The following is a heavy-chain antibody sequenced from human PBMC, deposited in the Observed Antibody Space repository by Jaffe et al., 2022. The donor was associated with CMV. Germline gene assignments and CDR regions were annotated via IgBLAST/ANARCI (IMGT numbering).Heavy chain of an antibody. V-gene: IGHV3-33*01. CDR2: IWYDGSNK. D-gene: IGHD4-4*01. J-gene: IGHJ4*02. CDR3: ARLGNDYSKGG. CDR1: GFTFSSYG. Sequence: QVQLVESGGGVVQPGRSLRLSCAASGFTFSSYGMHWVRQAPGKGLEWVAVIWYDGSNKYYADSVKGRFTISRDNSKNTLYLQMNSLRAEDTAVYYCARLGNDYSKGGWGQGTLVTVSS.